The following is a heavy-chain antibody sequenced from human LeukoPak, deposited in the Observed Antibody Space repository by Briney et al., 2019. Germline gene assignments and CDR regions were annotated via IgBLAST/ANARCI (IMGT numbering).Heavy chain of an antibody. CDR3: ARVHHYFDIAFDY. D-gene: IGHD3-22*01. J-gene: IGHJ4*02. Sequence: ASVKVSCKAFGYTFTSNYMHWVRQAPGQGLEWMGIINPSGGSTTYAQKFQGRVTMTRDMSTSTVYMELISLRSEDTAVYYCARVHHYFDIAFDYWGQGTLVTVSS. V-gene: IGHV1-46*01. CDR1: GYTFTSNY. CDR2: INPSGGST.